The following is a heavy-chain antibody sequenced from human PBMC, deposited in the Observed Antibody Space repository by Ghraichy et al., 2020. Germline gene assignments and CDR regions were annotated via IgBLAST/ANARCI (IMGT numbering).Heavy chain of an antibody. CDR3: LPPVGSIWDGGDY. J-gene: IGHJ4*02. CDR1: GFTFSSYA. D-gene: IGHD6-13*01. V-gene: IGHV3-64D*06. CDR2: ISTNGGST. Sequence: GGSLRLSCSATGFTFSSYAMHWVRQAPGKGLEYVSAISTNGGSTFYADSVKGRFTISRDNSKNTLYLQMGSLRPEDTAVYYCLPPVGSIWDGGDYWGQGIRVTVAS.